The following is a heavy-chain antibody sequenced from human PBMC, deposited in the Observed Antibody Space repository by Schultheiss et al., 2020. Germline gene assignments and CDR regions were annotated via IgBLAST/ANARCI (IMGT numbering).Heavy chain of an antibody. CDR1: GYSFTSYW. CDR2: IYPGDSDT. D-gene: IGHD6-19*01. J-gene: IGHJ6*02. Sequence: GASLKISCKGSGYSFTSYWIGWVRQMPGKGLEWMGIIYPGDSDTRYSPSFQGQVTISADKSISTAYLQWSSLKASDTAMYYCARRLGGVAVAEYYGMDVWGQGTTVTVSS. V-gene: IGHV5-51*01. CDR3: ARRLGGVAVAEYYGMDV.